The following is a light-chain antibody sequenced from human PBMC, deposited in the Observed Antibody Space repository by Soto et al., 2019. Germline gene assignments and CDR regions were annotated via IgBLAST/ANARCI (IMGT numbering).Light chain of an antibody. V-gene: IGKV3-11*01. CDR2: DAS. CDR1: QSVSSY. J-gene: IGKJ1*01. Sequence: EIVLTQSPATLSLSPEERATLSCRASQSVSSYLAWYQQKPGKAPSLLMYDASNRATGIPARFSGSGSGTDFTLTISSLEPEDFAFYYCQQCSNWPGTFGQGTKVEIK. CDR3: QQCSNWPGT.